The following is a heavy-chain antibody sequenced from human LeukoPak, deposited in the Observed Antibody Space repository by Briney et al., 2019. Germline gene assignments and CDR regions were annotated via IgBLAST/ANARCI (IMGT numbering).Heavy chain of an antibody. CDR1: GYTFTSYY. CDR2: INPSGGST. J-gene: IGHJ5*02. CDR3: ASSGGGNWFDP. V-gene: IGHV1-46*01. Sequence: ASVKVSCKASGYTFTSYYMHWVRQAPGQGLEWMGIINPSGGSTSYAQKFQGRVTMTRDMSTSTAYMELSSLRSEDTAVYYCASSGGGNWFDPWGQGTLVTVSS. D-gene: IGHD2-15*01.